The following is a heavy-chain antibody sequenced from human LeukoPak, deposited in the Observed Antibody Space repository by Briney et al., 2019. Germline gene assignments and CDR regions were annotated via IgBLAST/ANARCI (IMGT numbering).Heavy chain of an antibody. D-gene: IGHD6-25*01. CDR2: ISAYNGNT. J-gene: IGHJ4*02. CDR1: GYTFTSYG. CDR3: ARDSYRLLPPAGDY. Sequence: ASVKVSCKGSGYTFTSYGISWVRQAPGQGLEWMGWISAYNGNTNYAQKLQGRVTMTTDTSTSTAYMELRSLRSDDTAVYYCARDSYRLLPPAGDYWGQGTLVTVSS. V-gene: IGHV1-18*01.